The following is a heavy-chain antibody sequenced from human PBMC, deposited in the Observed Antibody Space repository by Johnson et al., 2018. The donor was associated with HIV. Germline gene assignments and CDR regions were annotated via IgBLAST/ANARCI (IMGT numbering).Heavy chain of an antibody. CDR2: IKSQTDGGTT. V-gene: IGHV3-15*01. J-gene: IGHJ3*02. CDR1: GFTFSSYA. D-gene: IGHD1-14*01. Sequence: VQLVESGGGVVQPGRSLRLSCAASGFTFSSYAMHWVRQAPGTGLEWVGRIKSQTDGGTTDYAAPVTGSLTISRDDSKNPLYMQRNSLKTEDTAVYYCTTDYHVVFGAFDIWGQGTMVTVSS. CDR3: TTDYHVVFGAFDI.